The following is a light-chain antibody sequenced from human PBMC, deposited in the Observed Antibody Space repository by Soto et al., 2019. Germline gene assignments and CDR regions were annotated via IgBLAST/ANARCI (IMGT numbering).Light chain of an antibody. CDR2: DAS. Sequence: DIQMTQSPSSLSASVGDRVTITCQASQDISNYLNWYQQKPGKAPKLLIYDASNLETGVPSRFSGSGSGTDFTLRVSRVEAEDVGVYYCMQRTHVPITFGQGTRLEIK. CDR1: QDISNY. CDR3: MQRTHVPIT. V-gene: IGKV1-33*01. J-gene: IGKJ5*01.